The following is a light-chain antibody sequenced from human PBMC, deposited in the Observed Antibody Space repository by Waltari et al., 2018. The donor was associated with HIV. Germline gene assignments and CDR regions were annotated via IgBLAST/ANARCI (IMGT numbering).Light chain of an antibody. CDR3: QSYDNSLRGSV. CDR1: SSNIGAPFD. J-gene: IGLJ3*02. CDR2: LNP. V-gene: IGLV1-40*01. Sequence: QSVLTQPPSVSGAPGQKVTISCTGNSSNIGAPFDIHWYQQLPDTAPKLLIYLNPMRPSGVPDRFSGSRSGTSASLAITGLQAEDEADYYCQSYDNSLRGSVFGGGTRVTVL.